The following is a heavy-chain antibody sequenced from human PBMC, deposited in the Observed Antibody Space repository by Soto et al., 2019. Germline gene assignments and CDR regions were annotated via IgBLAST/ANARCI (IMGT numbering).Heavy chain of an antibody. V-gene: IGHV3-74*01. CDR1: GFTFSTYW. Sequence: EVQLVESGGDLVQPGGSLRLSCAASGFTFSTYWMHWVRQVPGKGREWVSRMSSDGSSTAYADSVRGRFIISRDNAKNTLYLQMNSLRVDDTAVYYCARGTVRDHDFGDHWGLGTLVAVSS. CDR2: MSSDGSST. CDR3: ARGTVRDHDFGDH. J-gene: IGHJ4*02. D-gene: IGHD4-17*01.